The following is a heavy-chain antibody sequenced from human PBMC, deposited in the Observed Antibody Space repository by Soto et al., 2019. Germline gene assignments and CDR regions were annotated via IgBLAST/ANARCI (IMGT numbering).Heavy chain of an antibody. CDR1: GYTCTVYY. J-gene: IGHJ4*02. CDR2: INPNSGGT. Sequence: ASLKVSCKASGYTCTVYYIHWVLQAPGQGLEWMGWINPNSGGTNYAQKFQGWVTMTRDTSISTAYMELSRLRSDDTAVYYCVRDGGMATVPTLDFDYWGQGTLVTVSS. CDR3: VRDGGMATVPTLDFDY. V-gene: IGHV1-2*04. D-gene: IGHD4-4*01.